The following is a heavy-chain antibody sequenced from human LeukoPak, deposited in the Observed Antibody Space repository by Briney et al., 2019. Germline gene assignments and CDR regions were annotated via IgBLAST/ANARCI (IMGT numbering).Heavy chain of an antibody. CDR2: IYYSGST. J-gene: IGHJ5*02. CDR1: GGSISSGDYY. Sequence: KSSQTLSLTCTVSGGSISSGDYYWSWIRQPPGKGLEWIGYIYYSGSTYYNPSLKSRVTISVDTSKNQFSLKLSSVTAADTAVYYCARHAGYSGYDFYLGAGGWFDPWGQGTLVTVSS. CDR3: ARHAGYSGYDFYLGAGGWFDP. D-gene: IGHD5-12*01. V-gene: IGHV4-30-4*08.